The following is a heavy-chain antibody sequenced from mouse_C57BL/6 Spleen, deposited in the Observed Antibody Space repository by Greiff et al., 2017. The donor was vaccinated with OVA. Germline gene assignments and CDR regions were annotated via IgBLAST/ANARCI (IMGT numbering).Heavy chain of an antibody. J-gene: IGHJ3*01. CDR3: TRDGAGPWFAY. CDR2: ISDGGSYT. CDR1: GFTFSSYA. D-gene: IGHD3-3*01. Sequence: DVHLVESGGGLVKPGGSLKLSCAASGFTFSSYAMSWVRQTPEKRLEWVATISDGGSYTYYPDNVKGRFTISRDNAKNNLYLQMSHLKSEDTAMYYCTRDGAGPWFAYWGQGTLVTVSA. V-gene: IGHV5-4*01.